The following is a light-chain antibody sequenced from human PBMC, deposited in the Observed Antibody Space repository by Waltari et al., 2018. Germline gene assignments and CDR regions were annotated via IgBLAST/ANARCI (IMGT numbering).Light chain of an antibody. J-gene: IGKJ1*01. V-gene: IGKV3-20*01. CDR3: QKYVNLPAT. CDR1: QGVGRY. CDR2: DAS. Sequence: EIVLTQSPGTLSLSPGERATLSCRASQGVGRYLAWYQQKPGQASRLLIYDASTRATGIPDRFSGSGSGTDFSLTISRLESEDFAVYYCQKYVNLPATFGQGTKVEIK.